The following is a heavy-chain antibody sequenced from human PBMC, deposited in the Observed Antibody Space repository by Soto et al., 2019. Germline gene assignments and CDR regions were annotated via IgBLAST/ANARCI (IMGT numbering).Heavy chain of an antibody. Sequence: SETLSLTCTVSGGSISSYYWSWIRQPPGKGLEWIGYIYYSGSTNYNPSLKSRVTISVDTSTNQFSLKLSSVTAVDTAVFYCARMVYYDFWSGYLPLYYYYYMDVWGKGTTVTVSS. V-gene: IGHV4-59*08. J-gene: IGHJ6*03. CDR2: IYYSGST. CDR1: GGSISSYY. CDR3: ARMVYYDFWSGYLPLYYYYYMDV. D-gene: IGHD3-3*01.